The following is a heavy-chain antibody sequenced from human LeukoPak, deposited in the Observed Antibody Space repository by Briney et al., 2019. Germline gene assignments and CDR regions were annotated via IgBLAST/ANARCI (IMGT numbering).Heavy chain of an antibody. D-gene: IGHD5-18*01. Sequence: GGSLRLSCAASGFTFSSYGMHWVRQAPGKGLEWVAVISYDGSNKYYADSVKGRFTISRDNSKNTLYLQMNSLRAEDTAVYYCATTPESDGPLWFWGQGTLVTVSS. V-gene: IGHV3-30*03. J-gene: IGHJ4*02. CDR3: ATTPESDGPLWF. CDR1: GFTFSSYG. CDR2: ISYDGSNK.